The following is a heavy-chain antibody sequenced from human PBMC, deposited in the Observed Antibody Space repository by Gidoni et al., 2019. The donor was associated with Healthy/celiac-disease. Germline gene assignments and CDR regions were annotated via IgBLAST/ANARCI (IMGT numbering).Heavy chain of an antibody. CDR1: GYTFTSYY. CDR2: INPSGGST. V-gene: IGHV1-46*01. J-gene: IGHJ5*02. Sequence: QVQLVQSGAEVKKPGASVKVSFKASGYTFTSYYMHWVRQAPGQGLEWMGIINPSGGSTSYAQKFQGRVTMTRDTSTSTVYMELSSLRSEDTAVYYGARDGLLWFGEPGAWFDPWGQGTLVTVSS. CDR3: ARDGLLWFGEPGAWFDP. D-gene: IGHD3-10*01.